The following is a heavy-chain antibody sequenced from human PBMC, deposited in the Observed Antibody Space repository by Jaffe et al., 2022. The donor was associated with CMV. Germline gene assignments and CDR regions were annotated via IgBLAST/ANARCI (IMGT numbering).Heavy chain of an antibody. D-gene: IGHD3-16*01. CDR3: TRAPLYYSDTVPFEI. J-gene: IGHJ3*02. Sequence: EVQLVESGGGLVQPGRSLRLSCVASGFTSADYGMNWVRQAPGKGLEWVGSMRSRGYGGTTEYAASVKGRFTISRDESKNIAYLQMDSLKTEDTAVYYCTRAPLYYSDTVPFEIWGQGTMVTVSS. CDR2: MRSRGYGGTT. V-gene: IGHV3-49*04. CDR1: GFTSADYG.